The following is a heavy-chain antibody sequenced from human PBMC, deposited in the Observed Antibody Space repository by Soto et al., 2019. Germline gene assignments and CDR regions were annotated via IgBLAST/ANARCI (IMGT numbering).Heavy chain of an antibody. CDR1: GDSINITYW. J-gene: IGHJ6*02. V-gene: IGHV4-4*02. CDR3: SRRCRNFYGLDV. Sequence: PSETLSLTCSVSGDSINITYWWTWVRQAPGKGLEWVGEIYHTGGTHYNPSLKSRLSLSVDKSENQFSLTLSSVTAADTAVYYCSRRCRNFYGLDVWGQGTTVTVSS. D-gene: IGHD2-15*01. CDR2: IYHTGGT.